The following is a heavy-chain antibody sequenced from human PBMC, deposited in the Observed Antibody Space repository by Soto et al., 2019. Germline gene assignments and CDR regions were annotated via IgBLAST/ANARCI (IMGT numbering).Heavy chain of an antibody. J-gene: IGHJ3*02. CDR3: ARVPLWFGELSFAFDI. CDR1: GGSISSYY. V-gene: IGHV4-59*01. D-gene: IGHD3-10*01. CDR2: IYYSGST. Sequence: SETLSLTCTVSGGSISSYYWSWIRQPPGKGLEWIGYIYYSGSTNYNPSLKSRVTISVDTSKNQFSLKLSSVTAADTAVYYCARVPLWFGELSFAFDIWGQGTMVTVSS.